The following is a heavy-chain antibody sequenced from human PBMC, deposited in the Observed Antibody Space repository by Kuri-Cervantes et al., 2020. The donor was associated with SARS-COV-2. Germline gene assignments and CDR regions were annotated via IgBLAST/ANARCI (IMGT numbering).Heavy chain of an antibody. D-gene: IGHD6-19*01. J-gene: IGHJ3*02. CDR2: INHSGST. CDR1: GGSISSSSYY. V-gene: IGHV4-39*07. CDR3: ARVPSSGWYPVDAAFDI. Sequence: GSLRLSCTVSGGSISSSSYYWGWIRQPPGKGLEWIGEINHSGSTNYNPSLKSRVTISVDTSKNQFSLKLSSVTAADTAVYYCARVPSSGWYPVDAAFDIWGQGTMVTVSS.